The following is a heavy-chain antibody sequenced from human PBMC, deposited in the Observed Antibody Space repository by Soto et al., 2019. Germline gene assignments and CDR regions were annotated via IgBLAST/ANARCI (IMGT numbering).Heavy chain of an antibody. D-gene: IGHD6-6*01. CDR3: VKDRVLSTIADRRSFDY. CDR1: GFSFSSYA. J-gene: IGHJ4*02. CDR2: VSNNGGST. Sequence: GSLRLSCSASGFSFSSYAMHWVRQAPGKGLEYVSGVSNNGGSTYYADSMKGRFTISRDNSKNSLYLQMSSLRAEDTAVYYCVKDRVLSTIADRRSFDYWGQGTLVTVSS. V-gene: IGHV3-64D*06.